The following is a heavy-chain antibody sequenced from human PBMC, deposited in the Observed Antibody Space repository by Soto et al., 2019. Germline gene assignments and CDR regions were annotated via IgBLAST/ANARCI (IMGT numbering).Heavy chain of an antibody. V-gene: IGHV3-30*03. CDR3: AGVMENSYFYYGLNV. CDR2: TTYDGGIK. J-gene: IGHJ6*04. D-gene: IGHD3-3*01. Sequence: GGSLRLSCAASGFSFSSYGMEWVRLAPGKGLEWVAATTYDGGIKHYVDSVKGRFTISRDNSKNTLYLQMNSLRVEDTATYYCAGVMENSYFYYGLNVWGEGTPVTVYS. CDR1: GFSFSSYG.